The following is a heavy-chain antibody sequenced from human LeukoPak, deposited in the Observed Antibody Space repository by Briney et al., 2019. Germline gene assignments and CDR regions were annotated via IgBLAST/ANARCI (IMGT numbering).Heavy chain of an antibody. D-gene: IGHD3-22*01. J-gene: IGHJ4*02. CDR1: GFTFSSYA. Sequence: GGSLRLSCAASGFTFSSYAMSWVRQAPGEGLEWVSAISGSGGSTYYADSVKGRFTISRDNSKNTLYLQMNSLRAEDTAVYYCAKEGNYYDSSGYHDYWGQGTLVTVSS. V-gene: IGHV3-23*01. CDR2: ISGSGGST. CDR3: AKEGNYYDSSGYHDY.